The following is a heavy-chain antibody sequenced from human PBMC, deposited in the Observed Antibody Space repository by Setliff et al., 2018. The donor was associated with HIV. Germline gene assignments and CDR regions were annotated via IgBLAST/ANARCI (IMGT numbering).Heavy chain of an antibody. V-gene: IGHV4-61*01. J-gene: IGHJ5*02. CDR3: ARDRYYGSGSYYPMSFDP. CDR1: GGSVSSGSYY. Sequence: SETLSLTCTVSGGSVSSGSYYWSWIRQPPGKGLEWIGYIYYSGSTTHNPSLKSRVTISLDTSKNQFPLKLTSVTAADTAVYYCARDRYYGSGSYYPMSFDPWGQGTLVTVSS. D-gene: IGHD3-10*01. CDR2: IYYSGST.